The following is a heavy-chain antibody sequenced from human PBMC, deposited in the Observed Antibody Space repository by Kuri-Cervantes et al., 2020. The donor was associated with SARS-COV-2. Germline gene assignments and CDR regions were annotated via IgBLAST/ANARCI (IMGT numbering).Heavy chain of an antibody. V-gene: IGHV3-64*01. Sequence: GESLKISCAAPGFTFSSYAMHWVRQAPGKGLEYVSAISSNGGSTYYANSVKGRFTISRDNSKNTLYLQMGSLRAEDMAVYYCARDSREYCSSTSCSWFDPWGQGTLVTVSS. CDR3: ARDSREYCSSTSCSWFDP. CDR2: ISSNGGST. D-gene: IGHD2-2*01. CDR1: GFTFSSYA. J-gene: IGHJ5*02.